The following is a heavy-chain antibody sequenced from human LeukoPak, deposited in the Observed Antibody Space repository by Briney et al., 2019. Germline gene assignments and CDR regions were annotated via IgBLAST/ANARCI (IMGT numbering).Heavy chain of an antibody. J-gene: IGHJ4*02. Sequence: PSETLSLTCTVSGYSISSGYYWGWIRQPPGQGLEWIGSIYHSGSTYYNPSLKSRVTISVDTSKNQFSLKLSSVTAADTAVYYCSRETFYYGSGSYYNPLDSWGQGTLVTVSS. CDR2: IYHSGST. V-gene: IGHV4-38-2*02. CDR1: GYSISSGYY. D-gene: IGHD3-10*01. CDR3: SRETFYYGSGSYYNPLDS.